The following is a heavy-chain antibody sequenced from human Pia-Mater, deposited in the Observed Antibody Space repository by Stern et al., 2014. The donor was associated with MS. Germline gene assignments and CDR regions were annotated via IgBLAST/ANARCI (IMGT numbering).Heavy chain of an antibody. CDR1: GYTFTSNK. J-gene: IGHJ4*02. D-gene: IGHD6-19*01. V-gene: IGHV1-46*01. CDR3: ARDNGGWXXXX. CDR2: INPGGGST. Sequence: QVQLVQSGAEVKKPGASVKVSCKAFGYTFTSNKMHWVRKAPGQGLEWMGIINPGGGSTRYAQKLQGRVTMTRDTSTSTVYMELTSLRSEDTAVYSCARDNGGWXXXXWGQGTLVIVSS.